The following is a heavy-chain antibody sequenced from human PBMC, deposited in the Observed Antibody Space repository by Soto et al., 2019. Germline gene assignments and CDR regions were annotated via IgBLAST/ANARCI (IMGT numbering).Heavy chain of an antibody. CDR2: IYYSGST. V-gene: IGHV4-39*01. D-gene: IGHD3-10*01. CDR3: ARHNYGSGSTYFDY. Sequence: SETLSLTCTVSGRSISSSSYYWGWIRQPPGKGLEWIGSIYYSGSTYYNPSLKSRVTISVDTSKNQFSLKLNSMTAADTAVYYCARHNYGSGSTYFDYWGQGTLVTVSS. J-gene: IGHJ4*02. CDR1: GRSISSSSYY.